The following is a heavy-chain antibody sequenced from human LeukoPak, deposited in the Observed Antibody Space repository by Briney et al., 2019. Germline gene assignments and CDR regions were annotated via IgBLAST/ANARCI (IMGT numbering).Heavy chain of an antibody. Sequence: GGSLRLSCAASGFTFSSYSVNWVRQAPGKGLEWVSSISSSSSYIYYADSVKGRFTISRDNAKNSLYLQMNSLRAEDTAVYYCARDQPGGSGYDAFDIWGQGTMVTVSS. CDR1: GFTFSSYS. J-gene: IGHJ3*02. CDR3: ARDQPGGSGYDAFDI. D-gene: IGHD3-22*01. V-gene: IGHV3-21*01. CDR2: ISSSSSYI.